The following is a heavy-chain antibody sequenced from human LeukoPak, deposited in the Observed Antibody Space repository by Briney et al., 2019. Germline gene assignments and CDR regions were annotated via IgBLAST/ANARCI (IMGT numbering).Heavy chain of an antibody. D-gene: IGHD3-10*01. V-gene: IGHV3-53*01. CDR2: IYSGGST. J-gene: IGHJ4*02. CDR3: ARSGWEYYGSGSYNY. CDR1: GFTVSSNY. Sequence: GGSLRLSCAASGFTVSSNYMSWVRQAPGKGLEWVSVIYSGGSTYYADSVKGRFTISRDNAKNSLYLQMNSLRAEDTAVYYCARSGWEYYGSGSYNYWGQGTLVTVSS.